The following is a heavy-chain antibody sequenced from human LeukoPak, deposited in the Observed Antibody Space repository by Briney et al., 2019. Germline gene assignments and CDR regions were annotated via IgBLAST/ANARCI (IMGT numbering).Heavy chain of an antibody. Sequence: GSLRLSCAGSGFNFSNHWMPLGRPSSREGLVWVLRINSDGSSRNYEDSVKGRFTISRDNAKNTLYLQMNSLRAEDTAVYYCASASSHRIAAGGDYWGQGTLVTVSS. CDR2: INSDGSSR. CDR3: ASASSHRIAAGGDY. CDR1: GFNFSNHW. D-gene: IGHD6-13*01. V-gene: IGHV3-74*01. J-gene: IGHJ4*02.